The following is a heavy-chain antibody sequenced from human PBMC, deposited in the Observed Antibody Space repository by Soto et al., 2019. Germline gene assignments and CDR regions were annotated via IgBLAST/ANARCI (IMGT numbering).Heavy chain of an antibody. CDR3: ARQYCTNGVCYNYYYGMDV. Sequence: PGGSLRLSCAASGFTFSSYEMNWVRQAPGKGLEWVSYISSSGSTIYYADSVKGRFTISRDNAKNSLYLQMNSLRAEDTAVYYCARQYCTNGVCYNYYYGMDVWGQGTTVTVSS. V-gene: IGHV3-48*03. CDR1: GFTFSSYE. J-gene: IGHJ6*02. CDR2: ISSSGSTI. D-gene: IGHD2-8*01.